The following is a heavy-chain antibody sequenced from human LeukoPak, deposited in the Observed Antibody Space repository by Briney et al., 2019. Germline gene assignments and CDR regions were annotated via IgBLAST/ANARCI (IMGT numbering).Heavy chain of an antibody. D-gene: IGHD2-2*01. CDR3: AKEGPFHQGPFCYFDY. V-gene: IGHV3-30*04. Sequence: GGSLRLSCAASGFTFSSYAMHWVRQAPGKGLEWVAVISYDGSNKYYADSVKGRFTISRDNSKNTLYLQMNSLRAEDTAVYYCAKEGPFHQGPFCYFDYWGQGTLVTVSS. CDR2: ISYDGSNK. CDR1: GFTFSSYA. J-gene: IGHJ4*02.